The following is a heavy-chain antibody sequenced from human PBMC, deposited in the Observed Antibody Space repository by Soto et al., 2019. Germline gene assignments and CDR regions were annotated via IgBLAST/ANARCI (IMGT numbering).Heavy chain of an antibody. D-gene: IGHD6-13*01. CDR2: IYYSGST. J-gene: IGHJ3*02. V-gene: IGHV4-31*03. CDR1: GGSISSGGYY. CDR3: ARAQKRMQQLVNNAFDI. Sequence: SETLSLTCTVSGGSISSGGYYWSWIRQHPGKGLEWIGYIYYSGSTYYNPSLKSRVTISVDTSKNQFSLKLSSVTAADTAVYYCARAQKRMQQLVNNAFDIWGQGTMVTVSS.